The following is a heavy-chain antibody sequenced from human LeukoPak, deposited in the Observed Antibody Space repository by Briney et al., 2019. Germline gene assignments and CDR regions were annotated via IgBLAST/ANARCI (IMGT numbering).Heavy chain of an antibody. V-gene: IGHV3-66*01. Sequence: GGSLRLSCAASGMTVSSNYIMWVRQPPGEGLEWVSSIYTGGSTYYADAVKGRFTISRDNSKNTVNLQMNSLRAEDTAVYYCARDQASSSSSPYWGQGTLVTVSS. CDR3: ARDQASSSSSPY. D-gene: IGHD2-2*01. CDR1: GMTVSSNY. CDR2: IYTGGST. J-gene: IGHJ4*02.